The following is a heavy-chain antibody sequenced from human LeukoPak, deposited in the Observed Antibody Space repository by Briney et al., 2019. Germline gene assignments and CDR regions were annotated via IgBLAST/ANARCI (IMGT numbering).Heavy chain of an antibody. J-gene: IGHJ4*02. CDR2: IYYSGST. CDR3: ARDKDY. V-gene: IGHV4-59*11. CDR1: GGSISSHY. Sequence: SETLSLTCTVSGGSISSHYWSWIRQPPGKGLEWIGYIYYSGSTYYNPSLKSRVTISVDTSKNQFSLKLSSVTAADTAVYYCARDKDYWGQGTLVTVSS.